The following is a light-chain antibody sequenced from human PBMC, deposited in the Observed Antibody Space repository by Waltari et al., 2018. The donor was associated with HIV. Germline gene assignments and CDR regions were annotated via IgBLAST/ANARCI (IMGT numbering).Light chain of an antibody. V-gene: IGLV1-40*01. CDR1: TSNLGANFD. CDR3: QSYDNVLTAVI. Sequence: QSVLTQPPSVSGAPGQTVTVSCTGSTSNLGANFDVHWYQHLPGTAPKRLMYGNNNRPSGVPARFSGSRSGSSASLAITGLQAEDEADYDCQSYDNVLTAVIFGGGTKVTVL. J-gene: IGLJ2*01. CDR2: GNN.